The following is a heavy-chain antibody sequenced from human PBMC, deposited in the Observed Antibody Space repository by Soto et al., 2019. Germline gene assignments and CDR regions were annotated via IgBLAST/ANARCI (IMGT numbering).Heavy chain of an antibody. Sequence: VQLVESGGGLIQPGGSLRLSCAASGFTVSSHHMTWVRQAPGRGPEWVSTIYPGGNTYYADSVKGRFTISRDTSKNMLYLQMNSLRAEDTAVFCCARGVDTATAGYWGQGTPVTVSS. CDR3: ARGVDTATAGY. J-gene: IGHJ4*02. CDR2: IYPGGNT. CDR1: GFTVSSHH. D-gene: IGHD5-18*01. V-gene: IGHV3-53*01.